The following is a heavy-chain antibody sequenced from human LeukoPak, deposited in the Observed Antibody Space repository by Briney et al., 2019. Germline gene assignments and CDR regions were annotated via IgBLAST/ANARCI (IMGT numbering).Heavy chain of an antibody. CDR2: MNPNSGNT. J-gene: IGHJ4*02. D-gene: IGHD6-13*01. CDR1: GYTFTSYD. V-gene: IGHV1-8*01. Sequence: ASVKVSCXASGYTFTSYDINWVRQATGQGLEWMGWMNPNSGNTGCAQKFQGRVTMTRNTSKTTAYMDLSRLRSEDTAVYYCARAAAAGVFFDYWGQGTLVTVSS. CDR3: ARAAAAGVFFDY.